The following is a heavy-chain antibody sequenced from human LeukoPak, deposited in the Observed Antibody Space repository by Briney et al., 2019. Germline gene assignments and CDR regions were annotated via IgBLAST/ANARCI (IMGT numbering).Heavy chain of an antibody. D-gene: IGHD6-6*01. CDR2: INPSGGST. J-gene: IGHJ4*02. Sequence: ASVRVSCKASGYTFTSYGISWVRQAPGQGLEWMGIINPSGGSTSYAQKFQGRVTMTRDTSTSTVYMELSSLRSGDTAVYYCATMGSRDKYTYFDYWGQGALVTVSS. CDR1: GYTFTSYG. CDR3: ATMGSRDKYTYFDY. V-gene: IGHV1-46*01.